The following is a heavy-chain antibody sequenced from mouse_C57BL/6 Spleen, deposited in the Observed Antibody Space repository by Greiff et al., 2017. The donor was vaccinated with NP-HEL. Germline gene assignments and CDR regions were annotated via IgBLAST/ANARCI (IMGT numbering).Heavy chain of an antibody. CDR2: ISSGGDYI. J-gene: IGHJ4*01. CDR1: GFTFSSYA. CDR3: TRVGLLRPYYAMDY. V-gene: IGHV5-9-1*02. D-gene: IGHD1-2*01. Sequence: EVQGVESGEGLVKPGGSLKLSCAASGFTFSSYAMSWVRQTPEKRLEWVAYISSGGDYIYYADTVKGRFTISRDNARNTLYLQMSSLKSEDTAMYYCTRVGLLRPYYAMDYWGQGTSVTVSS.